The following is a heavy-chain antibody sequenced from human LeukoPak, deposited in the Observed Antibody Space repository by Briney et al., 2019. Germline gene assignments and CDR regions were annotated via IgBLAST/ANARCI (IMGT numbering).Heavy chain of an antibody. CDR2: INHSGST. V-gene: IGHV4-34*01. J-gene: IGHJ5*02. CDR1: GGSFSGYY. D-gene: IGHD3-3*01. Sequence: SETLSLTCAVYGGSFSGYYWSWIRQPPGKGLEWIGEINHSGSTNYNPSLKSRVTISVDTSKNQFSLKLSSVTAADTAVYYCARNPRITTIFGVVIIHWFDPWGQGTLVTVSS. CDR3: ARNPRITTIFGVVIIHWFDP.